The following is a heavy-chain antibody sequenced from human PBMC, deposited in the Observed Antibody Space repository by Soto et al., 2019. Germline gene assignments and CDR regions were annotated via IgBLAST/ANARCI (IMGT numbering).Heavy chain of an antibody. D-gene: IGHD3-10*01. CDR2: ISSSSSYI. CDR1: VFTFSIST. CDR3: ARDIGEMSAV. J-gene: IGHJ4*02. Sequence: RGALRVSCTTSVFTFSISTMTMVRQGPGKGLDLVSSISSSSSYIYFADSLKGRFTISRDNAKNSLYLQMNSLRAEDTAVYYCARDIGEMSAVWGQGTQVTGSS. V-gene: IGHV3-21*06.